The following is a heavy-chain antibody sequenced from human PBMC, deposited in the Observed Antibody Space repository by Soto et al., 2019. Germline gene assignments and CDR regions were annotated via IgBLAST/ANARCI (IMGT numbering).Heavy chain of an antibody. CDR1: GGTFSSYA. Sequence: SVKVSCKASGGTFSSYAISWVRQAPGQGLEWMGGIIPIFGTANYAQKFQGRVTITADESTSTAYMELSSLRSEDTAVYYCARGRIVGATTWDYYYYGMDVWGQGTTGTAP. CDR3: ARGRIVGATTWDYYYYGMDV. CDR2: IIPIFGTA. J-gene: IGHJ6*02. V-gene: IGHV1-69*13. D-gene: IGHD1-26*01.